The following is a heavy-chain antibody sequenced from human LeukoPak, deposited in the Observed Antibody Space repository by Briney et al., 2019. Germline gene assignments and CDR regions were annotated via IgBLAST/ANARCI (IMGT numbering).Heavy chain of an antibody. Sequence: GGSLRLSCAASGFIFSNYWMSWVRQAPGKGLEWVANIKQDGSEKYSVDSVKGRFTISRDNAENSIYLHMNSLRAEDTAVYYCARERRHYYDNSSFTDYWGQGTLVTVSS. CDR1: GFIFSNYW. CDR2: IKQDGSEK. CDR3: ARERRHYYDNSSFTDY. D-gene: IGHD3-22*01. J-gene: IGHJ4*02. V-gene: IGHV3-7*05.